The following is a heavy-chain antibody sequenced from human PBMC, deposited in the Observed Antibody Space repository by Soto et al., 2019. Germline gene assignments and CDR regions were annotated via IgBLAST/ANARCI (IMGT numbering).Heavy chain of an antibody. V-gene: IGHV1-69*13. J-gene: IGHJ4*02. CDR3: SRDDSDWFFN. D-gene: IGHD3-9*01. CDR2: IIPIFGTA. Sequence: GASLKVSCKASGGTFSSYAISWVRQAPGQGLEWMGGIIPIFGTANYAQKFQGRVTITADESTSTAYMQMNSLESEDTAVYYCSRDDSDWFFNWGRGTLVTVSS. CDR1: GGTFSSYA.